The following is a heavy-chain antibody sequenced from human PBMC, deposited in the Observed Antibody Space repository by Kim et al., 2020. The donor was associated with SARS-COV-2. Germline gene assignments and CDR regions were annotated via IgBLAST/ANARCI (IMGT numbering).Heavy chain of an antibody. Sequence: SETLSLTCTVSGGSISSYYWSWIRQPPGKGLEWIGYIYYSGSTNYNPSLKSRVTISVDTSKNQFSLKLSSVTAADTAVYYCARAGYSGSYGNAFDIWGQGTMVTVSS. CDR3: ARAGYSGSYGNAFDI. CDR1: GGSISSYY. V-gene: IGHV4-59*01. D-gene: IGHD1-26*01. J-gene: IGHJ3*02. CDR2: IYYSGST.